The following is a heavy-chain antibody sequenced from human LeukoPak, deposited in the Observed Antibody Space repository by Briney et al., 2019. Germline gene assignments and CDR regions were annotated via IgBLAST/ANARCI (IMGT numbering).Heavy chain of an antibody. D-gene: IGHD3-3*01. J-gene: IGHJ4*02. CDR1: GFTFSSYV. Sequence: PGGSLRLSCAASGFTFSSYVMHCVPQAPGQGLAWVAFIRYEGSNKYYADSVKGRFTISKDNSKNTLYLQMNSLRAEDTAVYYCAKDSRRFLEWSDFDYWGQGTLVTVSS. V-gene: IGHV3-30*02. CDR2: IRYEGSNK. CDR3: AKDSRRFLEWSDFDY.